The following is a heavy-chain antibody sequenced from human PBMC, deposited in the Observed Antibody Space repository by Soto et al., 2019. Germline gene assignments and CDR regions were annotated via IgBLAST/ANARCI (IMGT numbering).Heavy chain of an antibody. J-gene: IGHJ6*02. V-gene: IGHV3-7*03. CDR3: ARDMDDSSGYSFYYYGMDV. Sequence: GGSLRLSCAASGFTFSSYWMSWVRQAPGKGLEWVANIKQDGSEKYYVDSVKGRFTISRDNAKNSLYLQMNSLRAEDTAVYYCARDMDDSSGYSFYYYGMDVWGQGTTVTVSS. CDR1: GFTFSSYW. CDR2: IKQDGSEK. D-gene: IGHD3-22*01.